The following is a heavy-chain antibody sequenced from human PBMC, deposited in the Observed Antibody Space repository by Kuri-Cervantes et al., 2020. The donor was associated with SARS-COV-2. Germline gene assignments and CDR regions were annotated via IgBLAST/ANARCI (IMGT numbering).Heavy chain of an antibody. CDR3: ARDQGSGWLLGDY. CDR1: GFTFSSYA. J-gene: IGHJ4*02. D-gene: IGHD6-19*01. V-gene: IGHV3-7*01. Sequence: GESLKISCAASGFTFSSYAMSWVRQAPGKGLEWVANIKQDGSEKYYVDSVKGRFTISRDNAKNSLYLQMNSLRAEDTAVYYCARDQGSGWLLGDYWGQGTLVTVSS. CDR2: IKQDGSEK.